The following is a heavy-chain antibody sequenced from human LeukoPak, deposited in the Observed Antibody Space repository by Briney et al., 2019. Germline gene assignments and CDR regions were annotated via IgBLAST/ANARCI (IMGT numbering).Heavy chain of an antibody. D-gene: IGHD3-10*01. Sequence: ASVKVSFKASGYTFTGYYMHCVRQAPGHGLEWMGRINPNSGGTNYAQKFQGRVTMTRDTSISTAYMELSRLRSDDTDVYYCAREETSGGFDYWGQGTLVTVSS. V-gene: IGHV1-2*05. J-gene: IGHJ4*02. CDR2: INPNSGGT. CDR3: AREETSGGFDY. CDR1: GYTFTGYY.